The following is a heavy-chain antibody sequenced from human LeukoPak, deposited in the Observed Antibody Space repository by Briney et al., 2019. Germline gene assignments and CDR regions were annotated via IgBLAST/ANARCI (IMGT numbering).Heavy chain of an antibody. CDR2: LRYDGSNQ. Sequence: PGGSLRLSCEASGFTFIRNGMHWVRQAPGKGLEWVAFLRYDGSNQYYADSVQGRFTISRDNSKNTLYLKMYSLRAEDTAVYYCARDDPHYDILTGYYPIASWGQGTLVTVSS. D-gene: IGHD3-9*01. CDR3: ARDDPHYDILTGYYPIAS. V-gene: IGHV3-30*02. CDR1: GFTFIRNG. J-gene: IGHJ4*02.